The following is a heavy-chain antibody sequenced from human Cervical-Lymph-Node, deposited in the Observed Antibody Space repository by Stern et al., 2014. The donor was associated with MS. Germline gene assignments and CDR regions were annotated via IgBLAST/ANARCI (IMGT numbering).Heavy chain of an antibody. CDR3: AHSRVKYCRGGTCYSSLFDY. CDR2: IYLDDDK. J-gene: IGHJ4*02. CDR1: GFSVATAGVG. Sequence: QVTLRESGPTLVKPTQTVTLTCTLSGFSVATAGVGVGWIRQPPGKALEWLALIYLDDDKLYSPSLKNRLTIITDTSKNQLVLTMTNVDPVDTATYYCAHSRVKYCRGGTCYSSLFDYWGQGTLVTVSS. V-gene: IGHV2-5*02. D-gene: IGHD2-15*01.